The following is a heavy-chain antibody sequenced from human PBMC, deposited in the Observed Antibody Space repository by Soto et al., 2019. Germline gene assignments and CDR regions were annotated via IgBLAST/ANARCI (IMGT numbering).Heavy chain of an antibody. CDR1: GGSVNSGNYY. V-gene: IGHV4-34*01. CDR2: MSHSGGN. CDR3: ARVERGTATTVVDAFDI. Sequence: QVQLQQWGAGLLKPSETLSLTCAVFGGSVNSGNYYWSWIRQPPGKGLEWIGEMSHSGGNHFNPSLKSRVTISVDTSKNLFSLKMSSVTAADTALYYCARVERGTATTVVDAFDIWGPGTMVTVSS. J-gene: IGHJ3*02. D-gene: IGHD1-1*01.